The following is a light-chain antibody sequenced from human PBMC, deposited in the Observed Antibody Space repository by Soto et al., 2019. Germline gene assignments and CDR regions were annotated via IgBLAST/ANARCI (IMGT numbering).Light chain of an antibody. CDR2: GAS. J-gene: IGKJ2*02. CDR1: QSVSSN. Sequence: EIVMTQSPATLSVSPGERATLSCRASQSVSSNLAWYQQKPGQAPRLLIYGASTRATGIPARFSGSGSGTALTLTIRSLQSEDFAVYYCHQYNNWPPWTFGQGTKLEIK. CDR3: HQYNNWPPWT. V-gene: IGKV3-15*01.